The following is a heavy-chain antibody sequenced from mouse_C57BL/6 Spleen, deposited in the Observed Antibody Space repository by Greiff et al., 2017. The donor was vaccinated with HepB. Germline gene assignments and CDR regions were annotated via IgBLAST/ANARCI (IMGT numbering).Heavy chain of an antibody. CDR1: GYSITSGYY. D-gene: IGHD2-4*01. Sequence: EVKLVESGPGLVKPSQSLSLTCSVTGYSITSGYYWNWIRQFPGNKLEWMGYISYDGSNNYNPSLKNRISITRDTSKNQFFLKLNSVTTEDTATYYCARTGDYTWFAYWGQGTLVTVSA. V-gene: IGHV3-6*01. CDR2: ISYDGSN. CDR3: ARTGDYTWFAY. J-gene: IGHJ3*01.